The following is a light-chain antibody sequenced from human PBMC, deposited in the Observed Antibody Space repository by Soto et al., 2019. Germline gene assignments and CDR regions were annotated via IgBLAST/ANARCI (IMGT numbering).Light chain of an antibody. J-gene: IGKJ4*01. CDR3: QQFHSPALT. Sequence: AIQLTQSPSSLSASVGDRVTITCRASQGVRSALAWYQHKPGRGPRLLIYDASTLQSGVPSRFSGSGSGTDFTLTISSLQPEDFATCYCQQFHSPALTFGGGTKLE. CDR2: DAS. CDR1: QGVRSA. V-gene: IGKV1-13*02.